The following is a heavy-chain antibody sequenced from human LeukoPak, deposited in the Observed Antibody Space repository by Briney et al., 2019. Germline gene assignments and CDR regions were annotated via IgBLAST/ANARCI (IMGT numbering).Heavy chain of an antibody. V-gene: IGHV4-39*01. CDR1: GGSISSSSYY. J-gene: IGHJ5*02. D-gene: IGHD3-3*01. Sequence: SETLSLTCTVSGGSISSSSYYWGWIRQPPGKGLEWIGSIYYSGSTYYNPSLKSRVTLSVDTSKNQFSLKLSSVTAADTAVYYCARHHSEGGSGYSRFDPWGQGTLVTVSS. CDR3: ARHHSEGGSGYSRFDP. CDR2: IYYSGST.